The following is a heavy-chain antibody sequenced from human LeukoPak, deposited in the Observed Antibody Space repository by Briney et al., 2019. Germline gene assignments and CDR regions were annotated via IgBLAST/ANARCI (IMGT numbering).Heavy chain of an antibody. CDR2: INPNSGGT. CDR1: GYTFTCYY. Sequence: ASVKVSCKASGYTFTCYYMHWVRQAPGQGLEWMGWINPNSGGTNYAEKFQGRVTMTRDTSISTAYMELSRLRSDDTAVYYCATDQSTDLVVVPAATMPLNWFDPWGQGTLVTVSS. V-gene: IGHV1-2*02. J-gene: IGHJ5*02. CDR3: ATDQSTDLVVVPAATMPLNWFDP. D-gene: IGHD2-2*01.